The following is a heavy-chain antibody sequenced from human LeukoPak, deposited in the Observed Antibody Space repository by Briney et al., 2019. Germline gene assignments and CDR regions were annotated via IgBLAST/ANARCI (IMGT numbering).Heavy chain of an antibody. V-gene: IGHV3-48*04. Sequence: GGSLRLSCAASGFTFSSYSMNWVRQAPGKGLEWVSYISSSSTIYYADSVKGRFTISRDNAKNSLCLQMNSLRAEDTAVYYCARERYYGSGSYRYNWFDPWGQGTLVTVSS. CDR2: ISSSSTI. CDR3: ARERYYGSGSYRYNWFDP. D-gene: IGHD3-10*01. CDR1: GFTFSSYS. J-gene: IGHJ5*02.